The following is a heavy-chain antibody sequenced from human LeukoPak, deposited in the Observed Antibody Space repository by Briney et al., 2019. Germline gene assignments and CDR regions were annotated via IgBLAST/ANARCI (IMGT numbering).Heavy chain of an antibody. J-gene: IGHJ4*02. CDR1: GYSISSGYY. D-gene: IGHD6-19*01. Sequence: SETLSLTCTVSGYSISSGYYWGWIRQPPGKGLEWTGSIDHSGSTYYNPSLKSRITISVDTSKNQFSLKLSSVTAADTAVYYCASSIIAVAGTFDYWGQGTLVTVSS. CDR3: ASSIIAVAGTFDY. CDR2: IDHSGST. V-gene: IGHV4-38-2*02.